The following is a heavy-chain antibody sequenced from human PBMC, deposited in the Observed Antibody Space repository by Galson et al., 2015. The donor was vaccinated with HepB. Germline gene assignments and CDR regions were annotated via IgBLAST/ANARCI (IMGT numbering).Heavy chain of an antibody. CDR2: ISSTGGST. J-gene: IGHJ4*02. Sequence: SLRLSCAASGFTFRSYAMHWVRQAPGRGLEYVSAISSTGGSTHYADSVKGRFTVSRDNSKNTLYLQMSSLRPEDTAVYYCVRGLGELSSYFDSWGQGTLVTVSS. D-gene: IGHD3-16*02. CDR1: GFTFRSYA. V-gene: IGHV3-64D*06. CDR3: VRGLGELSSYFDS.